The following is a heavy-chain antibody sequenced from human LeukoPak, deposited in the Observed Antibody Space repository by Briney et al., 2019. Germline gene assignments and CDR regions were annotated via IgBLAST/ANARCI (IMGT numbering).Heavy chain of an antibody. V-gene: IGHV1-2*02. Sequence: ASVKVSCKASGYTFTGYYMHWVRQAPGQGLEWMGWINPNSGGTNYAQKFQGRVTMTEDTSTDTAYMELSSLRSEDTAVYYCATAGRRDIVTMVRGVILEDYWGQGTLVTVSS. J-gene: IGHJ4*02. CDR1: GYTFTGYY. D-gene: IGHD3-10*01. CDR3: ATAGRRDIVTMVRGVILEDY. CDR2: INPNSGGT.